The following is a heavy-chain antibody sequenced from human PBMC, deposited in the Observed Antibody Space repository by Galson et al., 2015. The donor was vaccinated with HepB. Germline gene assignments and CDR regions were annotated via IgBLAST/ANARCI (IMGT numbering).Heavy chain of an antibody. CDR2: IIPIFGTA. CDR1: GGTFSSYT. CDR3: ARGEVVATITDYYSYGMDV. J-gene: IGHJ6*02. V-gene: IGHV1-69*13. Sequence: SVTVSCKASGGTFSSYTISWVRQAPGQGLEWMGGIIPIFGTANYAQKFQGRVTITADESTSTAYMELSSLRSEDTAVYYCARGEVVATITDYYSYGMDVWGQGTTVTVSS. D-gene: IGHD5-12*01.